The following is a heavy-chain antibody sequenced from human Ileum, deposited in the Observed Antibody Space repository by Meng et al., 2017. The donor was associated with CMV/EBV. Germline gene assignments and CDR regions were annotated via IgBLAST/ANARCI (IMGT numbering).Heavy chain of an antibody. Sequence: GESLKISCAASGFTFSSYEMNWVRQAPGKGLEWISYISSSGSTIYYADSVKCRFTISRDNAKNSLYLQMQSLRAEDTAVYYCARGVGNCTSTSCRLGSHYYYGMDVWGQGTTVTVSS. CDR3: ARGVGNCTSTSCRLGSHYYYGMDV. D-gene: IGHD2-2*01. CDR2: ISSSGSTI. V-gene: IGHV3-48*03. J-gene: IGHJ6*02. CDR1: GFTFSSYE.